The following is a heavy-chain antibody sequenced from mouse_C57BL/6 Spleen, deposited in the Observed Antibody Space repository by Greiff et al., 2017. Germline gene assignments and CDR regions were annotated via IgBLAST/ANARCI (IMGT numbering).Heavy chain of an antibody. D-gene: IGHD2-5*01. CDR3: ARSNYSNNYYALDY. CDR2: IDPNSGGT. V-gene: IGHV1-72*01. J-gene: IGHJ4*01. Sequence: VQLQQPGAELVKPGASVKLSCKASGYTFTSYWMHWVKQRPGRGLEWIGRIDPNSGGTKYNEKFKSKATLTVDKPSSTAYMPLSSLTSEDSAVYDCARSNYSNNYYALDYWGQGTSVTVSS. CDR1: GYTFTSYW.